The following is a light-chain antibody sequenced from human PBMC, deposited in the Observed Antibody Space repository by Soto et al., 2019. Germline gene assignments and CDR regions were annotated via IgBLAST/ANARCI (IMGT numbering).Light chain of an antibody. CDR1: QSVSSNY. J-gene: IGKJ1*01. CDR3: QQYGNSPRT. Sequence: EIVLTQSPGTLSLSPGERATLSCRASQSVSSNYLARYLQKPGQAPRLLIYGASRSSTGIPDRFSGSGSGTDFTLTISRLEPEDFAVYYCQQYGNSPRTFGQGTKVEIK. CDR2: GAS. V-gene: IGKV3-20*01.